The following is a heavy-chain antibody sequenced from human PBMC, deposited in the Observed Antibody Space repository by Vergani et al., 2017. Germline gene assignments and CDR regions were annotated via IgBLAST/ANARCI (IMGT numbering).Heavy chain of an antibody. CDR3: ARGGVVDYGGNPLGWYFDL. V-gene: IGHV3-33*01. D-gene: IGHD4-23*01. CDR1: GFIFSNYG. CDR2: IWYDESNK. Sequence: QVQLVESGGGVVQPGRSLRLSCAASGFIFSNYGMHWVRQAPGKGLEWVAVIWYDESNKYYADSVKGRFNIYRDNAKNSLYLQMNSLRAEDTAVYYCARGGVVDYGGNPLGWYFDLWGRGTLVTVSS. J-gene: IGHJ2*01.